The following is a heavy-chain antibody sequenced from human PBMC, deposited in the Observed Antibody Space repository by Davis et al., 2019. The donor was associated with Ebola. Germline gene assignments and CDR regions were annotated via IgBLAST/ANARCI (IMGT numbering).Heavy chain of an antibody. CDR2: INPNSGGT. D-gene: IGHD5-18*01. Sequence: ASVKVSCKTSGYTFTGYYMDWVRQAPGQGLEWMGRINPNSGGTNYAQKFQGRVTITADKSTSTAYMELSSLRSEDTAVYYCATQIESDYNYGHGWGQGTLVTVSS. V-gene: IGHV1-2*06. J-gene: IGHJ4*02. CDR3: ATQIESDYNYGHG. CDR1: GYTFTGYY.